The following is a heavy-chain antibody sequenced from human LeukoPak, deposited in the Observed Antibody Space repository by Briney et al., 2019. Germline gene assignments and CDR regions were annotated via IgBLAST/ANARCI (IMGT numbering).Heavy chain of an antibody. CDR3: VRDVWYGSGDY. V-gene: IGHV3-74*01. CDR2: INPDGSAT. J-gene: IGHJ4*02. Sequence: GGSLRLSCAVSGFTYTGHWMHWVRQVPGKGLEWVSRINPDGSATGYADSVKGRFTISRDNAKNTLYLQMISLRVEDTALYYCVRDVWYGSGDYWGQGTLVTVSS. D-gene: IGHD3-10*01. CDR1: GFTYTGHW.